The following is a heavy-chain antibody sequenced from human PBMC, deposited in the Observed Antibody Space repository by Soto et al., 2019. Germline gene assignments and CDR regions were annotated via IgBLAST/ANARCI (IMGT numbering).Heavy chain of an antibody. D-gene: IGHD2-2*01. CDR3: AKGLCSSTSCYPFYFAF. CDR2: IRHSGGSA. CDR1: GFTSSNYA. Sequence: GGSLRLSCAASGFTSSNYALSWVRHVPGKGLEWVSSIRHSGGSAYYADSVKGRFTISRDNSESTLYLQMNSLRAEDTAVYYCAKGLCSSTSCYPFYFAFWGQGTLVTVSS. J-gene: IGHJ4*02. V-gene: IGHV3-23*01.